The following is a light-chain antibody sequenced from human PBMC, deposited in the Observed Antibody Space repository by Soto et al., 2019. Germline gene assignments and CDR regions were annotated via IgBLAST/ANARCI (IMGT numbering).Light chain of an antibody. Sequence: QSVLTRPASVSGSPGQSITISCTGTSSDVGGYNYVSWYQQHPGKAPKLMIYDVSNRPSGVSNRFSGSKSGNTASLTISGLQAEDEADYYCSSSTSSTTLYVFGTGTKVTVL. J-gene: IGLJ1*01. CDR3: SSSTSSTTLYV. CDR2: DVS. V-gene: IGLV2-14*01. CDR1: SSDVGGYNY.